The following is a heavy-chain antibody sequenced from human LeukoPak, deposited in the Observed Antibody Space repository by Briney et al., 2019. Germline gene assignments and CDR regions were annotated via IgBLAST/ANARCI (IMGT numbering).Heavy chain of an antibody. J-gene: IGHJ1*01. D-gene: IGHD4-17*01. CDR2: IYYSGST. V-gene: IGHV4-59*08. CDR3: ARNYGDDAEYFQH. CDR1: GGSISSYY. Sequence: SETLSLTCTVSGGSISSYYWSWIRQPPGKGLEWIGYIYYSGSTNYNPSLKSRVTISVDTSKNQFSLKLNSVTAADTAVYYCARNYGDDAEYFQHWGQGTLVTVSS.